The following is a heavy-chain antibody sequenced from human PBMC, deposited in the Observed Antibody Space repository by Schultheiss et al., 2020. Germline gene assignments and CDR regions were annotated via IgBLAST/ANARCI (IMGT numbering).Heavy chain of an antibody. CDR1: GGSINSGGYN. CDR3: ARGVYNYGYAFDI. J-gene: IGHJ3*02. CDR2: IYYDGNT. V-gene: IGHV4-31*03. Sequence: SETLSLTCTVSGGSINSGGYNWSWIRQLPGKGLEWMGYIYYDGNTYYQPSLKSRLTISVDTSKTQFSLKLTSVSAADTAVYYCARGVYNYGYAFDIWGQGTVVTVSS. D-gene: IGHD5-18*01.